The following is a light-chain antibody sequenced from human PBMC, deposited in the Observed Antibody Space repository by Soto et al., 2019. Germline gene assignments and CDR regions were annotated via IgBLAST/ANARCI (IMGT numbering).Light chain of an antibody. J-gene: IGLJ1*01. CDR2: EVN. CDR1: SSDVGDYNY. Sequence: QSALAQPASVSGSPGQSITISSTGTSSDVGDYNYVSWYQHHPGKAPKLIIYEVNNRPSGVSNRFSGSKSGSTASLTISGLQAEDEADYYCSSYTSISTYVFGTGTKVTVL. V-gene: IGLV2-14*01. CDR3: SSYTSISTYV.